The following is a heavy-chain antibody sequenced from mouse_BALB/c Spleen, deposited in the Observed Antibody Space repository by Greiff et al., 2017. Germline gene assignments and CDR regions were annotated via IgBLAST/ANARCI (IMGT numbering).Heavy chain of an antibody. CDR1: GYSITSGYY. D-gene: IGHD1-1*01. V-gene: IGHV3-6*02. Sequence: ESGPGLVKPSQSLSLTCSVTGYSITSGYYWNWIRQFPGNKLEWMGYISYDGSNNYNPSLKNRISITRDTSKNQFFLKLNSVTTEDTATYYCAREGSYYGSRKDYFDYWGQGTTLTVSS. J-gene: IGHJ2*01. CDR3: AREGSYYGSRKDYFDY. CDR2: ISYDGSN.